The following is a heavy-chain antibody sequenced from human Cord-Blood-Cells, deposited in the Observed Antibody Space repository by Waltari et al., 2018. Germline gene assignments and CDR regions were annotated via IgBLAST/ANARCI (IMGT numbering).Heavy chain of an antibody. CDR2: INSDGSST. V-gene: IGHV3-74*01. J-gene: IGHJ4*02. Sequence: EVQLVESGGGLVQPGGSLRLSCAASVFTSSSSWMHWFRKAPGKGLVWVSRINSDGSSTSYADSVKGRFTISRDNAKNTLYLQMNSLRAEDTAVYYCARGGYGSGSYYDYWGQGTLVTVSS. CDR1: VFTSSSSW. D-gene: IGHD3-10*01. CDR3: ARGGYGSGSYYDY.